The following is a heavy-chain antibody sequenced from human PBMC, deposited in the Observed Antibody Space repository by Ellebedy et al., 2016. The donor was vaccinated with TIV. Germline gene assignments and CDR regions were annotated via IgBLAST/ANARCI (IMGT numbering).Heavy chain of an antibody. D-gene: IGHD3-16*01. CDR1: GFTFSPYA. Sequence: PGGSLRLSCAASGFTFSPYAMAWVRQAPGKGLEWVSGIVGSGAEKYADSVKGRFTISRDNSKRTVDLQMRSVRAEDTAIYYCAKDQVGGDGRWVFDVWGQGTMVTVSS. V-gene: IGHV3-23*01. CDR3: AKDQVGGDGRWVFDV. J-gene: IGHJ3*01. CDR2: IVGSGA.